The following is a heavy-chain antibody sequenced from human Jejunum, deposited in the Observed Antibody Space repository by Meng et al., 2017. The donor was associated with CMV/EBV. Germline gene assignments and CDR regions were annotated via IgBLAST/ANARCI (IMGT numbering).Heavy chain of an antibody. D-gene: IGHD4-17*01. Sequence: SRFTLSSFNMNWVRQAPGKGLEWVSSISSSGDYIYYADSLKGRFTISRDDAKNSLYLQMSSLRAEDTAVYYCARDLHYGDPAAFDIWGQGTMVTVSS. CDR1: RFTLSSFN. CDR3: ARDLHYGDPAAFDI. J-gene: IGHJ3*02. CDR2: ISSSGDYI. V-gene: IGHV3-21*01.